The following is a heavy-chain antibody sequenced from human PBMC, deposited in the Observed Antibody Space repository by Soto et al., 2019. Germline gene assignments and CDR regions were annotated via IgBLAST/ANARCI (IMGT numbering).Heavy chain of an antibody. Sequence: SETLSLTCAISGGSISNTNWWSWIRQPPGKGLEWIGYIYYSGSTYYNPSLRSRVTISVDTSKNQFSLKLSSVTAADTAVYYCARDSDFDYWGQGTLVTVSS. J-gene: IGHJ4*02. CDR1: GGSISNTNW. V-gene: IGHV4-30-4*01. CDR3: ARDSDFDY. CDR2: IYYSGST.